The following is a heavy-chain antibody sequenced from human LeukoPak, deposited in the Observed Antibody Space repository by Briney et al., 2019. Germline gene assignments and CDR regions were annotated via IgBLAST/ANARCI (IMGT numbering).Heavy chain of an antibody. V-gene: IGHV3-43*01. CDR2: ISWDGGST. CDR1: GSTFDDYT. D-gene: IGHD6-13*01. J-gene: IGHJ3*02. CDR3: AKGKYSSSWWGAFDI. Sequence: GGSLRLSCAASGSTFDDYTMHWVRQAPGKGLEWVSLISWDGGSTYYADSVKGRFTISRDNSKNSLYLQMSSLRTEDTALYYCAKGKYSSSWWGAFDIWGQGTMVTVSS.